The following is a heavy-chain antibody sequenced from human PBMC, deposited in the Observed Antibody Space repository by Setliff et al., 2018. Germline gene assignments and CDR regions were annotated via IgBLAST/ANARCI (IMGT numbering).Heavy chain of an antibody. J-gene: IGHJ3*02. Sequence: ETLSLTCTVYGGSFSDYYWGWIRQPPGKGLEWIAEINHSGSTNYNPSLRSRVTISVDTSKNQFSLILRSVTAADTAVYYCARGRMRGSCSGPSCTYDPFDIWGQGTPVTVSS. D-gene: IGHD2-2*01. CDR3: ARGRMRGSCSGPSCTYDPFDI. V-gene: IGHV4-34*01. CDR1: GGSFSDYY. CDR2: INHSGST.